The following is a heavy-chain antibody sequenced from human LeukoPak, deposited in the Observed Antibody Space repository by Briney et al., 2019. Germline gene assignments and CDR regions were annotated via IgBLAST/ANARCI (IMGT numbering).Heavy chain of an antibody. CDR1: GYTFTSYG. Sequence: ASVKVSCKASGYTFTSYGISWVRQAPGQGLEWMGWISAYNGNTNYAQKLQGRVTMTTDTSTSTAYMELRSLRSDDTAVYYCAREGMYYYDSSGYYNDYWGQGTLVTVSS. CDR2: ISAYNGNT. J-gene: IGHJ4*02. V-gene: IGHV1-18*01. D-gene: IGHD3-22*01. CDR3: AREGMYYYDSSGYYNDY.